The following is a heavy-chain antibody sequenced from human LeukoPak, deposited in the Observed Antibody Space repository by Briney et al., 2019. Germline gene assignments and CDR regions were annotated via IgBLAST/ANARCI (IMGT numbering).Heavy chain of an antibody. D-gene: IGHD3-16*01. CDR3: ARDWGRFDP. J-gene: IGHJ5*02. CDR1: GYTFTGYY. CDR2: INPNSGGT. V-gene: IGHV1-2*02. Sequence: ASVKVSCKASGYTFTGYYMHWVRQAPGQGLEWIGWINPNSGGTNYAQKFQGRVTMTRDTSTSTVYMELSSLRSEDTAVYYCARDWGRFDPWGQGTLVTVSS.